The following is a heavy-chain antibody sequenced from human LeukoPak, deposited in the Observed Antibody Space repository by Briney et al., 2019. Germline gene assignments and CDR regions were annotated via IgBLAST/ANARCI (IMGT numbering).Heavy chain of an antibody. V-gene: IGHV1-69*13. D-gene: IGHD6-13*01. CDR3: ARGFERSGSSWYGSYYFDY. CDR1: GGTFSSYA. CDR2: IIPIFGTA. J-gene: IGHJ4*02. Sequence: ASVKVSCKASGGTFSSYAISWVRQAPGQGLEWMGGIIPIFGTANYAQKFQGRVTITADESTSTPYMELSSLRSEDTAVYYCARGFERSGSSWYGSYYFDYWGQGTLVTVSS.